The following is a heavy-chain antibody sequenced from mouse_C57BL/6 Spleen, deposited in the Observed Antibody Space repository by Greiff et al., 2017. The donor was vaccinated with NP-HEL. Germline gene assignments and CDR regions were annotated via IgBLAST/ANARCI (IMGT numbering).Heavy chain of an antibody. CDR1: GFTFSSYT. V-gene: IGHV5-9*01. Sequence: EVNVVESGGGLVKPGGSLKLSCAASGFTFSSYTMSWVRQTPEKRLEWVATISGGGGNTYYPDSVKGRFTISRDNAKNTLYLQMSSLRSEDTALYYCARPSDYNGSGYDYWGQGTTLTVSS. J-gene: IGHJ2*01. CDR2: ISGGGGNT. CDR3: ARPSDYNGSGYDY. D-gene: IGHD1-1*01.